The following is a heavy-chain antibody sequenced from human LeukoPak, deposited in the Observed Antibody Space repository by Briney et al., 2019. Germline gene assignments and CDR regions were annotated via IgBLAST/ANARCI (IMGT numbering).Heavy chain of an antibody. CDR1: GGSISSYY. CDR2: IYYSWRT. V-gene: IGHV4-59*01. CDR3: ARDHYHKIHSVMVTAPDY. J-gene: IGHJ4*02. Sequence: SETLSLTCTVSGGSISSYYLSWIRQPPGKGLEWIGYIYYSWRTNYNPSLKSRVTISVDPSKHQFSLKLSSVTAADTAVYYCARDHYHKIHSVMVTAPDYWGQGTLVIVSS. D-gene: IGHD2-21*02.